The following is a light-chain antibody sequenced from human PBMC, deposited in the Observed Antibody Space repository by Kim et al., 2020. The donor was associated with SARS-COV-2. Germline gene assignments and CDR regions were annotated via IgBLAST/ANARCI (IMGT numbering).Light chain of an antibody. CDR2: DVS. CDR3: SSYTRSTTFV. J-gene: IGLJ2*01. CDR1: SSDVGGYNY. V-gene: IGLV2-14*03. Sequence: QSALTQPASMSGSPGQSITISCTGTSSDVGGYNYVYWYQQHPGKAPKFIIYDVSKRPSGVSDRFSGSKSGNTASLTISGLQAEDEADYYCSSYTRSTTFVFGGGTKLTVL.